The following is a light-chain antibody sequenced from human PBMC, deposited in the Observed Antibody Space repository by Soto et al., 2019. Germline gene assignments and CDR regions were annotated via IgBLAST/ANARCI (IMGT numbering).Light chain of an antibody. CDR1: ESISSW. Sequence: DIQLTQSPPTLSASAGDRVTITCRASESISSWLAWYQQKPGKAPKLLMYKASSIESGVPSRFSGSGSGTEFTLTINSLQSEDFAVYYCQQYNNWPRTFGQGTKVDIK. V-gene: IGKV1-5*03. CDR3: QQYNNWPRT. CDR2: KAS. J-gene: IGKJ1*01.